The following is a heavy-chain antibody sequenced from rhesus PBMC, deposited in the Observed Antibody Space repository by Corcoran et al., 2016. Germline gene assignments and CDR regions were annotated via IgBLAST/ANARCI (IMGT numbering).Heavy chain of an antibody. CDR2: INPSNVNT. D-gene: IGHD6-31*01. CDR1: GYTFTRYR. J-gene: IGHJ4*01. V-gene: IGHV1-200*01. CDR3: ARGGSGWFDY. Sequence: QVQLVQSGHAVKKPGASVNLSFKDSGYTFTRYRSNWVRTAPGKGLEGMGWINPSNVNTGYAQKFQGRVTMTRDTSTITAYMELSSLRSEDTAVYYCARGGSGWFDYWGQGVLVTVSS.